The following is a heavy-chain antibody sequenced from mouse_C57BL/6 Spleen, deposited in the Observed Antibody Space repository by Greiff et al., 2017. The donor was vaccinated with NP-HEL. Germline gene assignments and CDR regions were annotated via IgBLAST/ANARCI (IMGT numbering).Heavy chain of an antibody. CDR1: GFNIKDDY. Sequence: EVQLQQSGAELVRPGASVKLSCTASGFNIKDDYMHWVKQRPEQGLEWIGWIDPENGDTEYASKFQGKATITADTSSNTAYLQLSSLTSADTAVYYCTTNYYGSCYGYWGQGTTLTVSS. D-gene: IGHD1-1*01. CDR3: TTNYYGSCYGY. CDR2: IDPENGDT. J-gene: IGHJ2*01. V-gene: IGHV14-4*01.